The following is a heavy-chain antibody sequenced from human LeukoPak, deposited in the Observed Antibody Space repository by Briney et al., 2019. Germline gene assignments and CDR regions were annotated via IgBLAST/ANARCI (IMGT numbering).Heavy chain of an antibody. J-gene: IGHJ4*02. CDR2: IRSKAYGGTT. D-gene: IGHD6-6*01. V-gene: IGHV3-49*03. CDR1: GFTFGDYA. CDR3: APLSPLD. Sequence: GGSLRLSCTASGFTFGDYALNWFRQAPGKGLEWVGFIRSKAYGGTTEYAASVKGRFIISRDDSKSIAYLQMNSVKTEDTAVYYCAPLSPLDWGQGTLVTVSS.